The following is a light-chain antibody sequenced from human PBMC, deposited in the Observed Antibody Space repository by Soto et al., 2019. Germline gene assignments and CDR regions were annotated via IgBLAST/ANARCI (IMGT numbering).Light chain of an antibody. CDR1: QRIGTY. J-gene: IGKJ1*01. CDR2: DTS. Sequence: EIVLTQSPATLSLSPGDRATLSSRASQRIGTYLAWYQQKAGQTPSLLIYDTSNRATGIPTRFSGSGSGTDFTLTISSLEPEDFAVYFCQHRSNSPPTWTFGQGTKVEI. V-gene: IGKV3-11*01. CDR3: QHRSNSPPTWT.